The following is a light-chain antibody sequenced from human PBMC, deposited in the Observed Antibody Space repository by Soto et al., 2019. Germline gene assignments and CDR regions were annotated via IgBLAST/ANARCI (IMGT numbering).Light chain of an antibody. J-gene: IGKJ2*01. CDR3: QQYNDWPL. CDR1: QNINSN. CDR2: GAS. V-gene: IGKV3-15*01. Sequence: EVVMTQSPATLSVSPGETVTLSCRASQNINSNLAWYQQKPGQAPGLLIYGASTRATGIPARFSGRGYGTEFTLTIDSLQSEDVAVYYCQQYNDWPLFGQGTRLEMK.